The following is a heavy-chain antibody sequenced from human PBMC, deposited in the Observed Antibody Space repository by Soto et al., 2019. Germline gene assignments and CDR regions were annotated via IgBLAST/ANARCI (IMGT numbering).Heavy chain of an antibody. CDR2: INTNSGDT. CDR1: GYTFAGYY. CDR3: ARDHQELILYNWFDP. J-gene: IGHJ5*02. Sequence: QVQLVQSGAEVKKPGASVKVSCKASGYTFAGYYMHWVRQAPGQGLEWMGWINTNSGDTQYAQKFQGWVTMTSDTSISTAYMELRSLRVDDTAVYYCARDHQELILYNWFDPWGQGTRVTVSS. V-gene: IGHV1-2*04. D-gene: IGHD1-7*01.